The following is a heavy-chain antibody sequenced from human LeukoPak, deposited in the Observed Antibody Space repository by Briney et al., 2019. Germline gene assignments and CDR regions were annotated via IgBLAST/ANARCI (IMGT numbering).Heavy chain of an antibody. J-gene: IGHJ3*02. Sequence: PGGSLRLSCAASGFIFSSYGMHWVRQAPGKGLEWVAFIRYDGSNKYYADSVKGRFTISRDNSKNTLYLQMNSLRAEDTAVYYCARANYDILTGYYICAFDIWGQGTMVTVSS. CDR2: IRYDGSNK. CDR3: ARANYDILTGYYICAFDI. V-gene: IGHV3-30*02. D-gene: IGHD3-9*01. CDR1: GFIFSSYG.